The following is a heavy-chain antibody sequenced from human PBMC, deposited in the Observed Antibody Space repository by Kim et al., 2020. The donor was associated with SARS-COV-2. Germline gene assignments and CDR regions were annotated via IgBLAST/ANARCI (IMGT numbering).Heavy chain of an antibody. Sequence: GGSLRLSCTASGFTFGDYTMSWVRQAPGKGLEWVGFITSNAYGGTAEYAAAVIGRSTITRDDSKCIAYLQMNSLKTEDTAMYYCTRDHSSWYSGYDYYYYYGIGFWGQGTTVTVSS. CDR3: TRDHSSWYSGYDYYYYYGIGF. CDR2: ITSNAYGGTA. D-gene: IGHD5-12*01. CDR1: GFTFGDYT. V-gene: IGHV3-49*04. J-gene: IGHJ6*02.